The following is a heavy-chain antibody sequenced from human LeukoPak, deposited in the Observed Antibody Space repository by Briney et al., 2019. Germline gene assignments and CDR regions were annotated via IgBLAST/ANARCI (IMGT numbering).Heavy chain of an antibody. J-gene: IGHJ6*02. Sequence: ASVKVSCKASGYTFTSYDINWVRQATGQGLEWMGWMNPNSGNAGYAQKFQGRVTMTRNTSISTAYMELSSLRSEDTAVYYCARGRYSSGWYGSYYGMDVWGQGTTVTVSS. D-gene: IGHD6-19*01. CDR1: GYTFTSYD. V-gene: IGHV1-8*01. CDR2: MNPNSGNA. CDR3: ARGRYSSGWYGSYYGMDV.